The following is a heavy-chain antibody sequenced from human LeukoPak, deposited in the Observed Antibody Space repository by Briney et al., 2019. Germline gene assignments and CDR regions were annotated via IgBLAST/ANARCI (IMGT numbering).Heavy chain of an antibody. CDR1: GGSISTSTYY. D-gene: IGHD3-3*01. V-gene: IGHV4-39*07. CDR2: VYYSGST. CDR3: ARGDFWSGSYYYYYMDV. J-gene: IGHJ6*03. Sequence: SETLSLTCTVSGGSISTSTYYWGWIRQPPGKGLEWVGSVYYSGSTYYNPSLKSRVTISVDTSKNQFSLKLSSVTAADTAVYYCARGDFWSGSYYYYYMDVWGKGTTVTVSS.